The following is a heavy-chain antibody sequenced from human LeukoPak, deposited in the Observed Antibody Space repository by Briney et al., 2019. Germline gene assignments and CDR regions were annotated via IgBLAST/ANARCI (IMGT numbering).Heavy chain of an antibody. D-gene: IGHD4-17*01. CDR2: ISGSGGST. CDR3: AKAGAGSGDYPDY. CDR1: GFTFSSYA. Sequence: GGSLRLSCAASGFTFSSYAMSWVRQAPGKGLEWVSAISGSGGSTYYADSVKGRFTIPRDNSKNTLYLQMNSLRAEDTAVYYCAKAGAGSGDYPDYWGQGTLVTVSS. V-gene: IGHV3-23*01. J-gene: IGHJ4*02.